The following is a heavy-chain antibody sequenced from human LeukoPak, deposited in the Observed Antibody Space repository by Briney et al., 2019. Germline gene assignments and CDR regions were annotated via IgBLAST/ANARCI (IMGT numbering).Heavy chain of an antibody. CDR3: ARPLGSGWFGPFDS. V-gene: IGHV3-23*01. J-gene: IGHJ4*02. CDR1: GFTFSAFA. D-gene: IGHD6-19*01. Sequence: PGGSLRLSCAASGFTFSAFAINWVRQAPGKALEWVSAVSGSGTNSYYADSVKGRFTISRDNAKNTLYLQMNGLRAEDTAVYYCARPLGSGWFGPFDSWGQGTLVTVSS. CDR2: VSGSGTNS.